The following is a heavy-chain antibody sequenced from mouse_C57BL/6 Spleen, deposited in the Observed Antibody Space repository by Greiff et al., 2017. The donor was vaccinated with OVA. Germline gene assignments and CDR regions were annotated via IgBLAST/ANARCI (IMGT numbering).Heavy chain of an antibody. V-gene: IGHV5-6*01. CDR1: GFTFSSYG. CDR3: ARHLSTMVTTAYFDV. J-gene: IGHJ1*03. CDR2: ISSGGSYT. Sequence: EVNLVESGGDLVKPGGSLKLSCAASGFTFSSYGMSWVRQTPDKRLEWVATISSGGSYTYYPDSVKGRFTISRDNAKNTLYLQMSSLKSEDTAMYYCARHLSTMVTTAYFDVWGTGTTVTVSS. D-gene: IGHD2-2*01.